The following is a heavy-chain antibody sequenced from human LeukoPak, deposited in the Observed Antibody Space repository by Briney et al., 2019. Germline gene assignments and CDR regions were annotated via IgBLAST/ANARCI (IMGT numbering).Heavy chain of an antibody. CDR2: FYYSGST. J-gene: IGHJ4*02. CDR3: ARAKGITMIVVVIMDYFDY. D-gene: IGHD3-22*01. Sequence: SETLSLTCTVSGGSISSRPYCWGWIRQPPGKGLEWLGSFYYSGSTYYNPSLKSRVTISVDTSKNQFSLKLSSVTAADTAVYYCARAKGITMIVVVIMDYFDYWGQGTLVTVSS. V-gene: IGHV4-39*07. CDR1: GGSISSRPYC.